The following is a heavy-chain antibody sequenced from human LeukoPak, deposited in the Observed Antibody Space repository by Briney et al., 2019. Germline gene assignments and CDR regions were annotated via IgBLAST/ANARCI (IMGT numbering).Heavy chain of an antibody. CDR2: IYSGDNT. V-gene: IGHV3-53*01. D-gene: IGHD3-10*01. J-gene: IGHJ6*03. Sequence: PGGSLRLSCAASGFTVSSNYMSWVRQAPGKGLEWVSVIYSGDNTFYADSVKGRFTISRDNSKNTLHLQMNSLRAEDTAVYYCARHGSITMVRGRLRYFYMDVWGKGTTVTISS. CDR1: GFTVSSNY. CDR3: ARHGSITMVRGRLRYFYMDV.